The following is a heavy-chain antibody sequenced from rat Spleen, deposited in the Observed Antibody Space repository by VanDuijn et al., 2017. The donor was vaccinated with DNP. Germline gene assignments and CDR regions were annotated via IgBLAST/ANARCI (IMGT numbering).Heavy chain of an antibody. CDR2: ISYDGGST. CDR1: GSTFSDYN. CDR3: ARPDY. Sequence: EVQLVESGGGLVQPGRSLKLSCAASGSTFSDYNLAWVRQAPKKGLKWVATISYDGGSTDYGDSVKGRFTISRDNAKSILYLQLDSLRSEDTATYYCARPDYWGQGVMVTVSS. J-gene: IGHJ2*01. V-gene: IGHV5-7*01.